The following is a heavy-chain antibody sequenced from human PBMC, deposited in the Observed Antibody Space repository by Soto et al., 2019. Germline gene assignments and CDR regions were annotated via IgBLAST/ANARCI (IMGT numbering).Heavy chain of an antibody. Sequence: PGGSLRLSCAASGFTFDDYGMSWVRQAPGKGLEWVSGINWNGGSTGYADSVKGRFTISRDNAKNSLYLQMNSLRAEDTALYHCARHYATQKYYCYMDVWGKGTTVTVSS. D-gene: IGHD3-16*01. CDR2: INWNGGST. CDR1: GFTFDDYG. J-gene: IGHJ6*03. V-gene: IGHV3-20*01. CDR3: ARHYATQKYYCYMDV.